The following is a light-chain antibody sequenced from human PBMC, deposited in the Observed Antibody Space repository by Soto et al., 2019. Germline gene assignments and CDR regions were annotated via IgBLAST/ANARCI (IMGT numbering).Light chain of an antibody. CDR2: EVS. J-gene: IGLJ2*01. CDR3: SSYAGSNNFVV. V-gene: IGLV2-8*01. Sequence: QSALTQPPSASGSPGQSVTISCTGTNSDVGGYNYVSWYQQHPGKAPKLMIYEVSKRPSGVPDRFSGSKSGSAASLTVSGLQAEDEADYYCSSYAGSNNFVVFGGGTKLTVL. CDR1: NSDVGGYNY.